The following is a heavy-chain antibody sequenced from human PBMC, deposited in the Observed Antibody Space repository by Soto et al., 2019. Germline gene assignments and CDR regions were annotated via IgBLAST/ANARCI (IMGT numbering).Heavy chain of an antibody. CDR2: IWYDGSNK. D-gene: IGHD3-22*01. V-gene: IGHV3-33*01. J-gene: IGHJ6*02. CDR3: ASTYYYDSSGYYPGGYYGMDV. Sequence: PGGSLRLSCAASGFTFSSYGMHWVRQAPGKGLEWVAVIWYDGSNKYYADSVKGRFTISRDNSKNTLYLQMNSLRAEDTAVYYCASTYYYDSSGYYPGGYYGMDVWGQGTTVTVSS. CDR1: GFTFSSYG.